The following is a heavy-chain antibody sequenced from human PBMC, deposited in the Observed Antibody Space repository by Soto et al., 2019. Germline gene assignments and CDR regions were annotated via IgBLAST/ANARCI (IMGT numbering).Heavy chain of an antibody. V-gene: IGHV4-39*01. D-gene: IGHD2-21*01. Sequence: PSEPLSLTCNVSGSSISTSRSYWAWIRQPPGKGLEWLANIFNSGSTYYNPSLASRVTVSVDTSKNEFSLKLRSVTAADTAVYYCARQPTTGDTDLWFDPWGQGTLVT. CDR1: GSSISTSRSY. J-gene: IGHJ5*02. CDR2: IFNSGST. CDR3: ARQPTTGDTDLWFDP.